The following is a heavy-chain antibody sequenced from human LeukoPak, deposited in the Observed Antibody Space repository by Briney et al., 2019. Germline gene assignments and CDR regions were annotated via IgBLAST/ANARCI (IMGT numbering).Heavy chain of an antibody. Sequence: GASVKVSCKASGYTFTSYGISWVRQAPGQGLEWMGWISAYNGNTNYAQKLQGRVTMTTDTSTSTAYMELRSLRSDDTAVYYCARASSSWYFSYYYYYMDVWGKGTTVTVSS. V-gene: IGHV1-18*01. CDR1: GYTFTSYG. D-gene: IGHD6-13*01. J-gene: IGHJ6*03. CDR3: ARASSSWYFSYYYYYMDV. CDR2: ISAYNGNT.